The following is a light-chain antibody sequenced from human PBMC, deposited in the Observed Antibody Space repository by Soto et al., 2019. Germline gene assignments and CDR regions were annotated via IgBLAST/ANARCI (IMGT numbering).Light chain of an antibody. Sequence: IVMTQSPATLSVSPGDRATLSCRASQSVSSLLAWYQQKPGQAPRLLLYGASTRATGIPARFSGSGSGTEFTLTISSLQSEDFAVYYCQQYSDRLYTFGQGTKVDIK. V-gene: IGKV3-15*01. CDR1: QSVSSL. CDR2: GAS. CDR3: QQYSDRLYT. J-gene: IGKJ2*01.